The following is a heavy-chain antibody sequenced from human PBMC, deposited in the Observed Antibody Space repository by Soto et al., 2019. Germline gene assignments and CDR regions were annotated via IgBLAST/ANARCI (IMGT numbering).Heavy chain of an antibody. Sequence: EVQMLESGGGLVQPGGSLRLSCAASEFTFSGSAMNWVRQAPGKGLEWVSSISNSGGTTSYADSVKGRFTISRDNSKNTQYLQMNSLRAEDTAVYYCAKGSKAAYYYRMDVWGKGTTVTVSS. CDR3: AKGSKAAYYYRMDV. J-gene: IGHJ6*04. V-gene: IGHV3-23*01. CDR1: EFTFSGSA. D-gene: IGHD2-15*01. CDR2: ISNSGGTT.